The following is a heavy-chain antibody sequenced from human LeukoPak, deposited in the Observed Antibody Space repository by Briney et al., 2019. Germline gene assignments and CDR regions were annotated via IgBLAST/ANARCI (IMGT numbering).Heavy chain of an antibody. CDR3: ARHGGYIAAASY. CDR2: IYHSGST. J-gene: IGHJ4*02. Sequence: NASETLSLTCTVSGGSISSGGYYWSWIRQPPGKGLEWIGYIYHSGSTYYNPSLKSRVTISVDTSKNQFSLKLTSVTAADTAVYFCARHGGYIAAASYWGQGTVVTVSS. V-gene: IGHV4-30-2*01. CDR1: GGSISSGGYY. D-gene: IGHD6-13*01.